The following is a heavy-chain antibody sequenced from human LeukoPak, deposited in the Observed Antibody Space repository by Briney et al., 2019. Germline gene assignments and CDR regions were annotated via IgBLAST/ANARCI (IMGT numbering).Heavy chain of an antibody. CDR2: ISYDGSNK. D-gene: IGHD5-18*01. Sequence: GRSLRLSCAVSGFTFSLFGMHWVRQAPGKGLEWGAGISYDGSNKYYADSVKGRFTISRDNSKNTLYLQMNSLRAEDTAVYYCAKDFGYSYGLCFDYWGQGTLVTVSS. CDR3: AKDFGYSYGLCFDY. V-gene: IGHV3-30*18. CDR1: GFTFSLFG. J-gene: IGHJ4*02.